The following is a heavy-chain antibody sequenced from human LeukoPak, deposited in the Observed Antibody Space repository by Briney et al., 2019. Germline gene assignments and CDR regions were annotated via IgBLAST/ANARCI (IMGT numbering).Heavy chain of an antibody. J-gene: IGHJ6*03. CDR2: ISSSGSTI. Sequence: PGGSLRLSCAASGFTFSSYEMNWVRQAPGKGLEWVSYISSSGSTIYYADSVKGRFTISRDNAKNSLYLQMNSLRAEDTAVYYCARASTGWSYYYYYMDVWGKGTTVTISS. V-gene: IGHV3-48*03. CDR3: ARASTGWSYYYYYMDV. CDR1: GFTFSSYE. D-gene: IGHD6-19*01.